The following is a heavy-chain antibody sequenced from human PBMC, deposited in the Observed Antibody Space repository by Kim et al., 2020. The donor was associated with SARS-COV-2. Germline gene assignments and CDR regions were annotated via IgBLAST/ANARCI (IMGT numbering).Heavy chain of an antibody. CDR1: GFTFSSYS. Sequence: GGSLRLSCAASGFTFSSYSMNWVRQAPGKGLEWVSYISSSSSTIYYADSVKGRFTISRDNAKNSLYLQMNSLRAEDTAVYYCAREPPYYDFWSGYYREFSGMDVWGQGTTVTVSS. CDR2: ISSSSSTI. CDR3: AREPPYYDFWSGYYREFSGMDV. D-gene: IGHD3-3*01. V-gene: IGHV3-48*04. J-gene: IGHJ6*02.